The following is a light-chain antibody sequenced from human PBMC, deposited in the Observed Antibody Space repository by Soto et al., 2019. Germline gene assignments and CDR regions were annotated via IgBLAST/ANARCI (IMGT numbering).Light chain of an antibody. CDR1: SSDIGDYDY. CDR3: SSYTSYTTLV. J-gene: IGLJ3*02. CDR2: EVS. V-gene: IGLV2-14*01. Sequence: QSVLTQPASVSGSPGQSITISCTGTSSDIGDYDYVSWYQQHPGKAPKLMIFEVSKQPSGVSNRFSGSKSGNAASLTVSGLQAEDEAVYYCSSYTSYTTLVFGGGTQLTVL.